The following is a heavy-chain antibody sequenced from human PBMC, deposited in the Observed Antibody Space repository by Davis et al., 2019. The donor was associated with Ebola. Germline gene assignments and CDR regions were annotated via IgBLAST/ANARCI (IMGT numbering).Heavy chain of an antibody. D-gene: IGHD4-17*01. Sequence: AASVKVSCKPSGYTFSGYAISWVRQAPGQGLEWIGRINVYNGHTNYAQNFQGRFTVSTDTSTSIAYMELRSLRSDDTALYYCARDATTVTTIWFDPWGQGTLVTVSS. CDR2: INVYNGHT. CDR3: ARDATTVTTIWFDP. CDR1: GYTFSGYA. V-gene: IGHV1-18*01. J-gene: IGHJ5*02.